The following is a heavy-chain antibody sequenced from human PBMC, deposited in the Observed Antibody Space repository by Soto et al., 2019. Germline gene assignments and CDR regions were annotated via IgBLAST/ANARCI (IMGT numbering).Heavy chain of an antibody. CDR3: VRSHYYGMDV. V-gene: IGHV3-11*01. CDR1: GFTFSDYH. CDR2: IKTSGRTT. Sequence: QVQLVESGGGLVKPGGSLRLSCAASGFTFSDYHMSWIRQAPGKGLEWVSDIKTSGRTTYYAHSVKGRFTISRDNAKKSLYLQMNSLRVEDTAVYYCVRSHYYGMDVWGQGTTVTVSS. J-gene: IGHJ6*02.